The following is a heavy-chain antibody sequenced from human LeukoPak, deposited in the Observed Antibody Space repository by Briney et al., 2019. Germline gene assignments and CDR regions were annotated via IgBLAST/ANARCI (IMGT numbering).Heavy chain of an antibody. CDR2: INHSGST. Sequence: SETLSLTCAVYGGSFSGYYWSWIRQPPGKGLEWIGEINHSGSTNYNPSLKSRVTISVDTSKNQFSLKLSSVTAADTAVYYCARADYGGNSAWFDPWGQGTLVTVSS. CDR1: GGSFSGYY. CDR3: ARADYGGNSAWFDP. D-gene: IGHD4-23*01. V-gene: IGHV4-34*01. J-gene: IGHJ5*02.